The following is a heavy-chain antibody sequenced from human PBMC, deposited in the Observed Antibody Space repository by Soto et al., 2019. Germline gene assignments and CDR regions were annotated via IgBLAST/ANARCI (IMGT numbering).Heavy chain of an antibody. J-gene: IGHJ4*02. CDR1: GGTFSSHS. CDR3: AREVGYGDFSAALLD. D-gene: IGHD2-21*02. V-gene: IGHV1-69*19. CDR2: IITLFGTS. Sequence: VQLMQSGAEVKKPGSSVKVSCKASGGTFSSHSINWVRQAPGQGLEWMGGIITLFGTSNHAQNFQGRVTITADQSTSTAYMELNSLTSDDTAVYYCAREVGYGDFSAALLDWGQGTLVTVSS.